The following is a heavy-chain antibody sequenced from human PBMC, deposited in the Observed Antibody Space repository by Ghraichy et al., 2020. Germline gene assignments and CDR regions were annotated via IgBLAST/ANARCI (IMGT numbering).Heavy chain of an antibody. J-gene: IGHJ4*02. CDR2: ISGSGGST. Sequence: GALNISCAASGFTFSSYAMSWVRQAPGKGLEWVSAISGSGGSTYYADSVKGRFTISRDNSKNTLYLQMNSLRAEDTAVYYCAKDGNIDTGYDFWRRGDYFDYWGQGTLVTVSS. D-gene: IGHD3-3*01. V-gene: IGHV3-23*01. CDR1: GFTFSSYA. CDR3: AKDGNIDTGYDFWRRGDYFDY.